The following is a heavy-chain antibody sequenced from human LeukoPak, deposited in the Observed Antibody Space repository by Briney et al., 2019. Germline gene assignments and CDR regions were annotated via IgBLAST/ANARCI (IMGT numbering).Heavy chain of an antibody. Sequence: GGSLRLSCAAPGFTFSSYAMSWVRQAPGKGLEWVSGISGSGGSTYYADSVKGRFTISRHNSKNTLSLQINTLRAEDTAVYYCPKGPNAYGSSTGSSTIDNWAQGTLVTVSS. V-gene: IGHV3-23*01. CDR1: GFTFSSYA. D-gene: IGHD2-2*01. CDR2: ISGSGGST. J-gene: IGHJ4*02. CDR3: PKGPNAYGSSTGSSTIDN.